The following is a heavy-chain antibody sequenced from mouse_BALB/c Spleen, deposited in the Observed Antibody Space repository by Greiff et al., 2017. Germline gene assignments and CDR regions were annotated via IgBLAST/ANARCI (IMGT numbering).Heavy chain of an antibody. CDR2: IWGDGST. CDR3: AKEGREYGNYGFAY. V-gene: IGHV2-3*01. CDR1: GFSLTSYG. D-gene: IGHD2-10*02. J-gene: IGHJ3*01. Sequence: VKLVESGPGLVAPSQSLSITCTVSGFSLTSYGVSWVRQPPGKGLEWLGVIWGDGSTNYHSALISRLSISKDNSKSQVFLKLNSLQTDDTATYYCAKEGREYGNYGFAYWGQGTLVTVSA.